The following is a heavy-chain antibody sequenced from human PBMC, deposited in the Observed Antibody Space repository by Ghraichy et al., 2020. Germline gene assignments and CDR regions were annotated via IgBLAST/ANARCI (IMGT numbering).Heavy chain of an antibody. CDR3: FPGRIHYYYGMDV. CDR1: GFTFSSYA. J-gene: IGHJ6*02. Sequence: GGSLRLSCAASGFTFSSYAMSWVRQAPGKGLEWVSAISGSGGSTYYADSVKGRFTISRDNSKNTLYLQMNSLRAEDTAVYYCFPGRIHYYYGMDVWGQGTTVTVSS. CDR2: ISGSGGST. V-gene: IGHV3-23*01.